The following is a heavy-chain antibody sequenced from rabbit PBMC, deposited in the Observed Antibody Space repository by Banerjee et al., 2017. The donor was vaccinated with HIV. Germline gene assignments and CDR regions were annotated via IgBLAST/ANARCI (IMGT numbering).Heavy chain of an antibody. CDR3: ARAGYTGNTYEDGFKL. CDR2: IWTGSGST. V-gene: IGHV1S45*01. Sequence: QEQLEESGGDLVKPEGSLTLTCTASGFSFSSYTMCWVRQAPGKGLELIACIWTGSGSTWYASWVNGRFTISKPSSTTVTLQMTSLTAADTATYFCARAGYTGNTYEDGFKLWGPGTLVTVS. J-gene: IGHJ4*01. D-gene: IGHD3-1*01. CDR1: GFSFSSYT.